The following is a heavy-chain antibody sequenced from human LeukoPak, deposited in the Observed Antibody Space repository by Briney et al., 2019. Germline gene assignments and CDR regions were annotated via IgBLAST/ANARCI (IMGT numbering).Heavy chain of an antibody. CDR1: GYTFTTYY. Sequence: ASVKVSCKASGYTFTTYYIHWVRQAPGQGLEWMGWISVYNGNTNYAQKLQGRVTMTTDTSTSTAYMELRSLRSDDTAVYYCARDQLSRGVWFDPWGQGTLVTVSS. CDR3: ARDQLSRGVWFDP. V-gene: IGHV1-18*04. J-gene: IGHJ5*02. D-gene: IGHD1-1*01. CDR2: ISVYNGNT.